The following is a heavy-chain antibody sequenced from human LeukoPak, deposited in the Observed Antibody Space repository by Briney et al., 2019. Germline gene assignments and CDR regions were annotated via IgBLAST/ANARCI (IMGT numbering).Heavy chain of an antibody. Sequence: PGGSLRLSCAASGFTFSSYSMNWVRQAPGKGLEWVSYISSSSTSIYYADSVKGRFTISRDNAKNSLYLQMNSLRAEDTAVYFCARDLEVDAVMAPVVYWGQGTLVTVSS. CDR3: ARDLEVDAVMAPVVY. J-gene: IGHJ4*02. CDR1: GFTFSSYS. CDR2: ISSSSTSI. D-gene: IGHD3-3*01. V-gene: IGHV3-48*04.